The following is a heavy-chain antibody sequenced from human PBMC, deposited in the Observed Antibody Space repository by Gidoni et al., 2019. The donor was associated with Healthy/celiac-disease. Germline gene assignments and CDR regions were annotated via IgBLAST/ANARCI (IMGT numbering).Heavy chain of an antibody. CDR3: ARVIRSRYFALTPGDYFDY. Sequence: QVQLVESGGGVVKPGRSLRPSCAASGFTFSTYAMHWVRQAPGKGLEWVAVVSYDGSNKYYADAVKGRFTISRDNSKNTLYLQMNSLRAEDTAVYYCARVIRSRYFALTPGDYFDYWGQGTLVTVSS. CDR1: GFTFSTYA. CDR2: VSYDGSNK. D-gene: IGHD3-9*01. J-gene: IGHJ4*02. V-gene: IGHV3-30-3*01.